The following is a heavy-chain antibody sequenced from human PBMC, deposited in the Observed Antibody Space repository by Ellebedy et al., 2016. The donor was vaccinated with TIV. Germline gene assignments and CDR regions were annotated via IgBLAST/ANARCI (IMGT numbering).Heavy chain of an antibody. CDR2: ISYDGNHK. J-gene: IGHJ4*02. CDR1: GFTIPNYG. V-gene: IGHV3-30*03. Sequence: PGGSLRLSCAVSGFTIPNYGMHWVRQAPGKGLEWVAVISYDGNHKYYADSVKGRLTISRDDSKNTLYLQMNNLRLEDTAVYFCARASSGSSYWGYDYWGQGTLVTVSS. CDR3: ARASSGSSYWGYDY. D-gene: IGHD3-22*01.